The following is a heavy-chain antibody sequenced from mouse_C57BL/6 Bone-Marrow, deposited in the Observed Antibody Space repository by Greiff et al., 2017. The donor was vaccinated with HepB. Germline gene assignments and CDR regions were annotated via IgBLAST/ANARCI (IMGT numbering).Heavy chain of an antibody. CDR3: ARSGYYGSSYDFDY. Sequence: QVQLQQSGAELVRPGTSVKMSCKASRYTFTNYWIGWAKQRPGHGLEWIGDIYPGGGYTNYNEKFKGKATLTADKSSSTAYMQFSSLTSEDSAIYYCARSGYYGSSYDFDYWGQGTTLTVSS. V-gene: IGHV1-63*01. J-gene: IGHJ2*01. D-gene: IGHD1-1*01. CDR1: RYTFTNYW. CDR2: IYPGGGYT.